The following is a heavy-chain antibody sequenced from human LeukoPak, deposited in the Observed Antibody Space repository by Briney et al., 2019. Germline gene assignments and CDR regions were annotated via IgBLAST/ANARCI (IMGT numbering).Heavy chain of an antibody. V-gene: IGHV4-59*01. Sequence: TSETLSLTCTVSGGSISSYYWSWIRQPPGKGLEWIGYIYYSGSTNYNPSLKSRVTISVDTSKNQFSLKLSSVTAADTAVYYCARDRGYGDYANWFDPWGQGTLVTVSS. D-gene: IGHD4-17*01. CDR2: IYYSGST. CDR1: GGSISSYY. CDR3: ARDRGYGDYANWFDP. J-gene: IGHJ5*02.